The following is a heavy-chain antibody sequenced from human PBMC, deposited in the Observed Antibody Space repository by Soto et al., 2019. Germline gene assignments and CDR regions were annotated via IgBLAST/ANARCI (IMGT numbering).Heavy chain of an antibody. Sequence: SETLSLTCTVSGGSINTNNYYWGWVRQPPGKGLEWIGSVFYNGTTYYSPSLKSRVTISLAPSRTQFSLKLESVTAADTAVYFCARLVVVSPVADAWGQGTLVTVSS. CDR2: VFYNGTT. J-gene: IGHJ5*02. D-gene: IGHD2-15*01. CDR3: ARLVVVSPVADA. V-gene: IGHV4-39*01. CDR1: GGSINTNNYY.